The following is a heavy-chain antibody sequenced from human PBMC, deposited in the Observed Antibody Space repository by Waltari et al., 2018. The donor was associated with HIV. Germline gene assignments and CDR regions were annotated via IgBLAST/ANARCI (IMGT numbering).Heavy chain of an antibody. V-gene: IGHV3-48*04. CDR2: ISSSSTTI. D-gene: IGHD6-6*01. J-gene: IGHJ4*02. CDR1: GFTFSSYA. Sequence: EVQLVESGGGLVQPGGSLRLSCAASGFTFSSYAMNWVRQAPGKGLEWFVYISSSSTTINYADSVKGRFTISRDNAKNLLYLQMSSLRAEDTAVYFCARERFGSSYFGYWGQGTLVTVSS. CDR3: ARERFGSSYFGY.